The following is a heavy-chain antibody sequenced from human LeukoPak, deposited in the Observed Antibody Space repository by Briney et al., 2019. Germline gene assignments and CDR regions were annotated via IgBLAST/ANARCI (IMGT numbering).Heavy chain of an antibody. J-gene: IGHJ4*02. V-gene: IGHV3-48*03. Sequence: PGGSLRLSCAASGITFSSYEMNWVRQAPGKGLEWVSYISGSGGTTYYADSVKGRFTISRDNAKNSLYLQMNSLRAEDTAVYYCARVKVGATDFDYWGQGTLVTVSS. CDR1: GITFSSYE. CDR2: ISGSGGTT. D-gene: IGHD1-26*01. CDR3: ARVKVGATDFDY.